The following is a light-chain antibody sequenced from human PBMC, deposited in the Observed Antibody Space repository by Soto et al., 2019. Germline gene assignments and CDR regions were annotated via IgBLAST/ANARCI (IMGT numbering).Light chain of an antibody. V-gene: IGLV1-44*01. J-gene: IGLJ2*01. CDR1: SSNIGSNT. CDR2: SNN. CDR3: SAWDDSLNGVV. Sequence: QSVLTQPPSASGTPGQRVTISCSGSSSNIGSNTVNWYQQLPGTAPKLLIYSNNQRPSGVPDRFSGSKSGTSASLAITGPLSEDAAVYYSSAWDDSLNGVVFGGGTKLTVL.